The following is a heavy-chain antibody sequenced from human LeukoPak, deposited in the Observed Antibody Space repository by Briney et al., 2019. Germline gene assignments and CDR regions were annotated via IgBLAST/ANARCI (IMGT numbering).Heavy chain of an antibody. Sequence: SETLSLTCTVSGGSISSSSYYWGWIRQPPGKGLEWIGSIYYSGSTYYNPSLKSRVTISVDTSKNQFSLKLSSVTAADTAVYYCARLDVVSITIFGVVSPWGQGTLVTVSS. D-gene: IGHD3-3*01. CDR2: IYYSGST. CDR3: ARLDVVSITIFGVVSP. V-gene: IGHV4-39*01. J-gene: IGHJ5*02. CDR1: GGSISSSSYY.